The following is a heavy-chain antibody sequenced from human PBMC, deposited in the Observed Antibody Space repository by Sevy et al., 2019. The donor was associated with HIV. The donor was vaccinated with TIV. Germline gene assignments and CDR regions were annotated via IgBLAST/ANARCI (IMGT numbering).Heavy chain of an antibody. V-gene: IGHV3-7*01. CDR3: ARLPTGLQSFNYLLSTYFDS. Sequence: GGSLRLSCAASGFSFNNHWMSWVRQAPEKGLEWVANIKHDGSEKYYADSLEGRFAVSRDNAKNSLFLQINSLRVEDTAVYFWARLPTGLQSFNYLLSTYFDSWGQGTLVTVSS. CDR2: IKHDGSEK. J-gene: IGHJ4*02. CDR1: GFSFNNHW. D-gene: IGHD3-9*01.